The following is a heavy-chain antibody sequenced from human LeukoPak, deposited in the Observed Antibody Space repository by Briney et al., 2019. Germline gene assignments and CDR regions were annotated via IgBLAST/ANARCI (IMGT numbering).Heavy chain of an antibody. J-gene: IGHJ4*02. V-gene: IGHV3-33*03. CDR3: AKDQGGSWYLY. D-gene: IGHD6-13*01. CDR1: GFAFSIHG. CDR2: IWPDGTIK. Sequence: GTSLRLSCAASGFAFSIHGMHWVRQAPGKGLEWVAVIWPDGTIKYYADSVKGRFTISRDNSKSTLYLQMNSLRAEDTAVYYCAKDQGGSWYLYWGQGTLVTVSS.